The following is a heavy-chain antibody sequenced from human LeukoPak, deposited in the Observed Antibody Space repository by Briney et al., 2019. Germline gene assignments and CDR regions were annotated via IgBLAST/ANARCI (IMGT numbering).Heavy chain of an antibody. V-gene: IGHV3-7*01. D-gene: IGHD5-12*01. CDR1: GFMFRRAW. CDR3: ARVGGYDPYDAFDI. CDR2: IKQDGSEK. J-gene: IGHJ3*02. Sequence: GGSLRLSCAASGFMFRRAWMSWVRQAPGKGLEWVANIKQDGSEKYYVDSVKGRFTISRDNAKNSLYLQMNSLRAEDTAVYYCARVGGYDPYDAFDIWGQGTMVTVSS.